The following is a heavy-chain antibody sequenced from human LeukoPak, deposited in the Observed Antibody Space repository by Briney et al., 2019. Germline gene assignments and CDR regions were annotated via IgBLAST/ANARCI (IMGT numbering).Heavy chain of an antibody. CDR1: GESLSVYY. V-gene: IGHV4-34*01. J-gene: IGHJ5*02. CDR3: TRGRGT. Sequence: PSETLSLTCAVYGESLSVYYWYWIRQPPGKGLEWIGEINPSGSATYNPSLKSRLTISVDTSQNHFSLKLTSVAAADTAVYYCTRGRGTWGQGTLVTVSS. D-gene: IGHD3-10*01. CDR2: INPSGSA.